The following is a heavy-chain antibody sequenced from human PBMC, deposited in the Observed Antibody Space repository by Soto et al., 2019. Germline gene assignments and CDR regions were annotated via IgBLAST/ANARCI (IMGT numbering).Heavy chain of an antibody. J-gene: IGHJ2*01. CDR1: GYTLTVLS. CDR3: ATKTGSTLVRHWYFDL. V-gene: IGHV1-24*01. Sequence: ASGKVSCKVSGYTLTVLSMHWVRQAPGKGLEWMGGFDPEDGETIYAQKFQGRVTMTEDTSTDTAYMGLSSLRSEDTAVYYCATKTGSTLVRHWYFDLWGRGTLVTVSS. D-gene: IGHD6-13*01. CDR2: FDPEDGET.